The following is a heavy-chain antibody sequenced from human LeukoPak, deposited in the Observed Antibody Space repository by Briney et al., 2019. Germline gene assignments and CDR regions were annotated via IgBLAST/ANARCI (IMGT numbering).Heavy chain of an antibody. D-gene: IGHD2-2*02. CDR2: INPDSGGT. J-gene: IGHJ4*02. CDR3: ARANSGLGYCSSTSCYSGLVYDY. Sequence: ASVKVSCKASGYTFIGYYMHWVRQAPGQGLEWMGWINPDSGGTNYAQKFQGRVTMTRDTSITTAYKELSWLRSDDTAVYYCARANSGLGYCSSTSCYSGLVYDYWGQGTLVTVSS. CDR1: GYTFIGYY. V-gene: IGHV1-2*02.